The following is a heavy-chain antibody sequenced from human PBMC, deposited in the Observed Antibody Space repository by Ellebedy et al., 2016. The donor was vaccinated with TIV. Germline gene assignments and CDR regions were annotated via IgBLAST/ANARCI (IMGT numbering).Heavy chain of an antibody. Sequence: PGGSLRLSCAAYGFTFSTYTMNWVRNAPGKGLEWVSSISSSGTYIHNADSVKGRFTISRDNAKSSLYLQMNSLRVEDTAVYYCARPAASYSSSWYDFDCWGQGTLVTVSS. CDR2: ISSSGTYI. CDR1: GFTFSTYT. CDR3: ARPAASYSSSWYDFDC. J-gene: IGHJ4*02. V-gene: IGHV3-21*01. D-gene: IGHD6-13*01.